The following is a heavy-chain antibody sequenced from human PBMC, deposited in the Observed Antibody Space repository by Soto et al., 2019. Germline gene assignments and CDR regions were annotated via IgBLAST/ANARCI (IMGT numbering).Heavy chain of an antibody. J-gene: IGHJ4*02. V-gene: IGHV1-2*02. D-gene: IGHD4-17*01. CDR2: INPNSGGT. CDR3: ARAKNPTVTTDY. CDR1: GYTFTGYY. Sequence: ASVKVSCKVSGYTFTGYYMHWVRQAPGQGLEWMGWINPNSGGTNYAQKFQGRVTMTRDTSISTAYMELSRLRSDDTAVYYCARAKNPTVTTDYWGQGTLVTVSS.